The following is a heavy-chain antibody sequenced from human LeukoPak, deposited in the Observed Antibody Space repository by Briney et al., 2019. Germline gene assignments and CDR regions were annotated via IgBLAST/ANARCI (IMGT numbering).Heavy chain of an antibody. CDR1: GYTFTGYY. V-gene: IGHV1-2*02. CDR3: ARALPGAQGMDV. Sequence: APVKVSCKVSGYTFTGYYMHWVRQAPGQGLEWMGWINPNSGGTNYAQKFQGRVTMTRDTSISTAYMELSRLRSDDTAVYYCARALPGAQGMDVWGQGTTVTVSS. CDR2: INPNSGGT. J-gene: IGHJ6*02.